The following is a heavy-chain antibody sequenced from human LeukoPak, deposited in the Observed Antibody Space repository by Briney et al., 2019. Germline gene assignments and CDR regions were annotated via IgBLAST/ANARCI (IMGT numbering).Heavy chain of an antibody. J-gene: IGHJ4*02. D-gene: IGHD3-22*01. V-gene: IGHV3-21*01. CDR2: ISSSSSYI. CDR1: GFTFSSYS. Sequence: GGSLRLSCAASGFTFSSYSMNWVRPAPGKGLEWVSSISSSSSYIYYADSVKGRFTISRDNAKNSLYLQMNSLRAEDTAVYYCARDYYDSSGLLPLFDYWGQGTLVTVSS. CDR3: ARDYYDSSGLLPLFDY.